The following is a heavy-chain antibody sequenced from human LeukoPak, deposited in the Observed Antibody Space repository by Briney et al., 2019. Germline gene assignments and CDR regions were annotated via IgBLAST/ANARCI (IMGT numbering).Heavy chain of an antibody. J-gene: IGHJ6*02. CDR1: GYSFTSYW. Sequence: VESLKISCKGSGYSFTSYWIGWVRQMPGKGLEWMGIIYPGDSDTRYSPSFQGQVTISADKSISTAYLQWSSLKASDTAMYYCARLEVAVAGYYYYYGMDVWGQGTTVTVSS. CDR2: IYPGDSDT. D-gene: IGHD6-19*01. V-gene: IGHV5-51*01. CDR3: ARLEVAVAGYYYYYGMDV.